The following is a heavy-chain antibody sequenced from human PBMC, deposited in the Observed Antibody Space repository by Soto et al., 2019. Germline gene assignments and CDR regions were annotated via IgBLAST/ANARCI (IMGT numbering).Heavy chain of an antibody. J-gene: IGHJ4*02. V-gene: IGHV3-15*01. Sequence: EVQRVESGGGLVKPGGSLTLSCAASGFSFSNVWMSWVHQAPGKGLAWVGHVKSKSVSGTTDYTAPGKGRITISRDDSKDTLYLQMNSLKTEDTAVYYCTTYSTQTFCDGGPRYSVQTKIHDSWGQGILVTVSS. D-gene: IGHD2-15*01. CDR3: TTYSTQTFCDGGPRYSVQTKIHDS. CDR2: VKSKSVSGTT. CDR1: GFSFSNVW.